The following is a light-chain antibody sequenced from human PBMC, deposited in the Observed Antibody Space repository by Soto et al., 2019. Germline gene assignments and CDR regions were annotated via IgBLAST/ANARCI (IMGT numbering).Light chain of an antibody. CDR1: QGSPTY. V-gene: IGKV1-9*01. J-gene: IGKJ5*01. CDR2: GVS. CDR3: QQLNHYPLT. Sequence: DIQLTQTPSFLSASLGDRFTVTCRASQGSPTYLAWYQQKPGKATKLMIYGVSTLQAGVSSRLSGTGSGKEFPLTITSLQPEDSATYYCQQLNHYPLTFGQGTRLEIK.